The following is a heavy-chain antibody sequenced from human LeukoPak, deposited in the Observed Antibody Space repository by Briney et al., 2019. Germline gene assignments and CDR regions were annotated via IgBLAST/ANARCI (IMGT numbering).Heavy chain of an antibody. CDR3: ARGLKDGYGYFVDY. CDR1: GYTFTGYY. V-gene: IGHV1-2*02. Sequence: GASVKVSCKASGYTFTGYYMHWVRQAPGQGLEWMGWINPNSGGTNYAQKFQGRVTMTRDTSISTAYMELSRLRSDDTAVYYCARGLKDGYGYFVDYWGQGTLVTVSS. J-gene: IGHJ4*02. D-gene: IGHD5-18*01. CDR2: INPNSGGT.